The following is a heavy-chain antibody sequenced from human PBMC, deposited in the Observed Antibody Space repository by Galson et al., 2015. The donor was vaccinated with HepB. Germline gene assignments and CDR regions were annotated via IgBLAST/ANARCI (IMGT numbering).Heavy chain of an antibody. J-gene: IGHJ4*02. CDR2: ISYDEYEY. D-gene: IGHD3-10*01. CDR1: GFSFSDYW. CDR3: VRDRTYKGGNFFDF. V-gene: IGHV3-7*03. Sequence: SLRLSCAASGFSFSDYWMSWIRQAPGKRPEWVANISYDEYEYYYADFVKGRFTSSRDNARNSVFLQMSSLRRDDTAVYYCVRDRTYKGGNFFDFWGQGALVTVSS.